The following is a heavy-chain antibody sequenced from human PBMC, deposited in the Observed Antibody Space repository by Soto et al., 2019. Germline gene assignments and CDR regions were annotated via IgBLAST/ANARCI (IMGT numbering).Heavy chain of an antibody. CDR3: TSQVATGD. CDR1: GFTFSNFG. CDR2: ISSDGNTK. D-gene: IGHD5-12*01. V-gene: IGHV3-30*03. Sequence: QVQLVESGGGVVQPGRSLRLSCAASGFTFSNFGMHWVRQAPVKGLEWVAVISSDGNTKYYADSVKGRFTISRYNSKNTLYLQLDSLRVEDTAVYYCTSQVATGDWGQGTLVTVSS. J-gene: IGHJ4*02.